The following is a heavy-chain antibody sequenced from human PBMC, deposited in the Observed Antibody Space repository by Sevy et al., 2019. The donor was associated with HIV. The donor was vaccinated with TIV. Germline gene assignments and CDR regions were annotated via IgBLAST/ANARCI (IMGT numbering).Heavy chain of an antibody. CDR2: IKQDGSEK. Sequence: GGSLRLSCAASGFTFSSYWMSWVRQAPGKGLEWVANIKQDGSEKYYVDSVKGRFTISRDNAKNSLYLQMNSLRAEDTAVYYCAREMIGGDTGFDYWGQGTLVTVSS. D-gene: IGHD3-22*01. CDR1: GFTFSSYW. J-gene: IGHJ4*02. V-gene: IGHV3-7*01. CDR3: AREMIGGDTGFDY.